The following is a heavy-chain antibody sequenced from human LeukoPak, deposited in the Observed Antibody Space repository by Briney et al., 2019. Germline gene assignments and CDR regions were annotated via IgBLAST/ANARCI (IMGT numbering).Heavy chain of an antibody. CDR1: GYTFTSYG. Sequence: ASVKVSCKASGYTFTSYGISWVRQAPGQGLEWMGWISAYNGNTNYAQKLQGRVTMTTDTSTSTAYMELRSLRSDDTAVYYCARDAARSWQWLVRMGFDPWGQGTLVTVSS. J-gene: IGHJ5*02. CDR2: ISAYNGNT. D-gene: IGHD6-19*01. CDR3: ARDAARSWQWLVRMGFDP. V-gene: IGHV1-18*01.